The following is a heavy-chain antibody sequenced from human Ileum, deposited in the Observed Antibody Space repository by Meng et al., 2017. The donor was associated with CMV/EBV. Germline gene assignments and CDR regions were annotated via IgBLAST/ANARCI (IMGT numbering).Heavy chain of an antibody. J-gene: IGHJ4*02. CDR1: GGSISSYY. D-gene: IGHD1-20*01. V-gene: IGHV4-59*01. CDR2: IYYSGST. Sequence: GSLRLSCTVSGGSISSYYWSWIRQPPGKGLEWIGYIYYSGSTNYNPSLKSRVTMSVDTSKNQFSLKLTSVTAADPAVYYCAGYNWNDGLPKWGQGTLVTVSS. CDR3: AGYNWNDGLPK.